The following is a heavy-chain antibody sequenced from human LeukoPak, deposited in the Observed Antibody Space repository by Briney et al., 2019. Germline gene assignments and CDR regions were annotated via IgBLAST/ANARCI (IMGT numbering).Heavy chain of an antibody. CDR2: IYYSGST. CDR3: ARDNGKGGMIVFDY. Sequence: SETLSLTCTVSGGSISSYYWSWIRQPPGKGLEWIGYIYYSGSTNYNPSLKSRVTMSVDTSKNQFSLKLSSVTAADTAVYYCARDNGKGGMIVFDYWGQGTLVTVSS. J-gene: IGHJ4*02. CDR1: GGSISSYY. V-gene: IGHV4-59*12. D-gene: IGHD3-22*01.